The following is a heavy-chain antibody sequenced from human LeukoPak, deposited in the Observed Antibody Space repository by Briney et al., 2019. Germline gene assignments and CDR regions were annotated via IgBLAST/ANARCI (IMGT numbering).Heavy chain of an antibody. J-gene: IGHJ3*02. D-gene: IGHD1-7*01. CDR3: ARRMGGELVAFDI. CDR2: ISSSSTTI. CDR1: GFTFSSYS. Sequence: PGGSLRLSCAASGFTFSSYSMNWVRQAPGKGLEWVSYISSSSTTIYFADSVKGRFTISRDNAKNSLYLQMNSLRDEDTAVYYCARRMGGELVAFDIWGQGTMDTVSS. V-gene: IGHV3-48*02.